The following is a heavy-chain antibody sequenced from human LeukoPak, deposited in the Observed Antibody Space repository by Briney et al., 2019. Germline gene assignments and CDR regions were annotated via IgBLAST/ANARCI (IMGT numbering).Heavy chain of an antibody. Sequence: ASVKVSCKASGHTFTGYYMHWVRQAPGQGLEWMGRINPNSGGTNYAQKFQGRVTMTRDTSISTAYMELSRLRSDDTAVYYCARGWSGSYYSHYYYMDVWGKGTTVTVSS. CDR1: GHTFTGYY. J-gene: IGHJ6*03. CDR2: INPNSGGT. V-gene: IGHV1-2*06. CDR3: ARGWSGSYYSHYYYMDV. D-gene: IGHD1-26*01.